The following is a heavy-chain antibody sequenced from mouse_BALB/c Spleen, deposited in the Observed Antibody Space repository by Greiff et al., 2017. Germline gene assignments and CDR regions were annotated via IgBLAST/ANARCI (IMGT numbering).Heavy chain of an antibody. J-gene: IGHJ4*01. Sequence: QVQLQQPGAELVKPGASVKLSCKASGYTFTSYWMHWVKQRPGQGLEWIGEINPSNGRTNYNEKFKSKATLTVDKSSSTAYMQLSSLTSEDSAVYYCARYGNYGAMDYWGQGTSVTVSS. CDR1: GYTFTSYW. CDR3: ARYGNYGAMDY. CDR2: INPSNGRT. D-gene: IGHD2-10*02. V-gene: IGHV1S81*02.